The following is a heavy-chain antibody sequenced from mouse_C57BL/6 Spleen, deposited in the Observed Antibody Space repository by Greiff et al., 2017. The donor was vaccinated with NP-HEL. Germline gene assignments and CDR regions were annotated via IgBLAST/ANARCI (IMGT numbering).Heavy chain of an antibody. J-gene: IGHJ4*01. V-gene: IGHV1-22*01. D-gene: IGHD1-1*01. Sequence: EVQLQQSGPELVKPGASVKMSCKASGYTFTDYNMHWVKQSHGKSLEWIGYINPNNGGTSYNQKFKGKATLTVNKSSNTAYMELRSLTSEDSAVYYCARSPYYYGSSPYAMDYWGQGTSVTVSS. CDR1: GYTFTDYN. CDR2: INPNNGGT. CDR3: ARSPYYYGSSPYAMDY.